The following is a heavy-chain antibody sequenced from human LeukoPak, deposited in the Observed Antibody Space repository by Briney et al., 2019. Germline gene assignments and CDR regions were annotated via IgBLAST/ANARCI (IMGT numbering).Heavy chain of an antibody. CDR3: ARLGQQLVFDY. CDR2: IYYSGST. CDR1: GGSISSSSYY. D-gene: IGHD6-13*01. Sequence: SETLSLTCTVSGGSISSSSYYWGWIRQPPGKGLEWIGSIYYSGSTYYNPSLKSRVTISVDTSKNQFSLKLSSVTAADTAVCYCARLGQQLVFDYWGQGTLVTVSS. V-gene: IGHV4-39*01. J-gene: IGHJ4*02.